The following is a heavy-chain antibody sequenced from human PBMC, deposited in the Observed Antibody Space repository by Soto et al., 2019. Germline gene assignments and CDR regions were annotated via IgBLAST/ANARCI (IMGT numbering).Heavy chain of an antibody. D-gene: IGHD2-21*02. CDR3: AKFYGGNSAHTCTIVP. CDR1: GCSISSYY. Sequence: ETLSLTCAVSGCSISSYYWSWVSQAPGKGLEWVSTISSSGGSTHYADSVKGRFTISRDNSKNMLYLHMNSLISEDAALFFCAKFYGGNSAHTCTIVPWGEGTLVT. V-gene: IGHV3-23*01. J-gene: IGHJ5*02. CDR2: ISSSGGST.